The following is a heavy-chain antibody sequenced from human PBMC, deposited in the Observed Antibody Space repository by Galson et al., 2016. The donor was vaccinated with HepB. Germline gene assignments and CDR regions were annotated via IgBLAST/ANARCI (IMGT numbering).Heavy chain of an antibody. CDR3: AKGGRPLDPITVAIAFDL. D-gene: IGHD6-19*01. V-gene: IGHV3-23*01. J-gene: IGHJ2*01. Sequence: SLRLSCAASGFSFNNYAMTWVRQAPGKGLEWVSGISFSGGTTYYADSVKGRFTISRDNSKNTLYLEMDSLRAGDTAKYYCAKGGRPLDPITVAIAFDLWGRGTLVTVSS. CDR2: ISFSGGTT. CDR1: GFSFNNYA.